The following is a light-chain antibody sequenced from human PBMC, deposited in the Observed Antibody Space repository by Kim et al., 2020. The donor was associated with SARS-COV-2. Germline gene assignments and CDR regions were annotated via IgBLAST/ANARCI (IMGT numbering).Light chain of an antibody. CDR3: QKYGNVPPT. J-gene: IGKJ3*01. Sequence: DIQMTQSPSSLSASVGDRVTITCQANQDISNHLNWYQQTPGKPPNLLIFGASRLETGVPSRFIGSGSGTDFTFTITSLQPEDIATYYCQKYGNVPPTFGPGTKVDIK. CDR2: GAS. CDR1: QDISNH. V-gene: IGKV1-33*01.